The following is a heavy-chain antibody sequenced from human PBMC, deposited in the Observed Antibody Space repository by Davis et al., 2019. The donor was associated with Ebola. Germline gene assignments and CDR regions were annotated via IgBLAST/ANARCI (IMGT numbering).Heavy chain of an antibody. CDR1: GFTFTDYY. V-gene: IGHV3-11*01. Sequence: LTCAASGFTFTDYYMSWPRQAPGKGLEWVSYISSSGSTIYYADSVKGRFTISRDNAKNSLYLQMNSLRAEDTAVYYCASNGHPADGMDVWGQGTTVTVSS. D-gene: IGHD2-8*01. CDR3: ASNGHPADGMDV. CDR2: ISSSGSTI. J-gene: IGHJ6*02.